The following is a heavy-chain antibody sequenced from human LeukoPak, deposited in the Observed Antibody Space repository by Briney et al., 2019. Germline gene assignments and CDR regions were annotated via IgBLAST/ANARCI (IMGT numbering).Heavy chain of an antibody. V-gene: IGHV3-74*01. J-gene: IGHJ5*02. CDR3: ARDQYTNSGNWFDP. CDR2: INSAGSST. D-gene: IGHD7-27*01. Sequence: GGSLRLSCAASGFTFSSYWMHWVRQAPGKGLVWVSRINSAGSSTSYADSVKGRFTISRDNAKNTLYLQMNSLRAEDTAVYFCARDQYTNSGNWFDPWGQGTLVTVSS. CDR1: GFTFSSYW.